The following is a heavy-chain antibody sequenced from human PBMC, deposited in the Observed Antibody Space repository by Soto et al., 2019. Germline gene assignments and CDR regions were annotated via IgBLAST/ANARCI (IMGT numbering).Heavy chain of an antibody. D-gene: IGHD1-1*01. V-gene: IGHV3-23*01. CDR3: TRWNGYGDL. J-gene: IGHJ5*02. Sequence: EMQLLESGEGLVQPGGSLRLSCVVSGFSFSTYGVTRVRQAPGKGLEWVCGVSGGSGVTHYTDSVKGRFTISGDDSKNTVYLQMHSLRGEDTAVYYCTRWNGYGDLWGQGTLVTVSS. CDR1: GFSFSTYG. CDR2: VSGGSGVT.